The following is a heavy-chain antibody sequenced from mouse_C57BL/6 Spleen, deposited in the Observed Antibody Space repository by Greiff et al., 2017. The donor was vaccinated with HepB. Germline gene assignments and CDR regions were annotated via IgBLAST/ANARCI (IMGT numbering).Heavy chain of an antibody. CDR3: ARSAYGNYVYYAMDY. J-gene: IGHJ4*01. CDR2: IDPEDGET. CDR1: GFNIKDYY. D-gene: IGHD2-1*01. V-gene: IGHV14-2*01. Sequence: EVKLQESGAELVKPGASVKLSCTASGFNIKDYYMHWVKQRTEQGLEWIGRIDPEDGETKYAPKFQGKATITADTSSNTAYLQLSSLTSEDTAVYYCARSAYGNYVYYAMDYWGQGTSVTVSS.